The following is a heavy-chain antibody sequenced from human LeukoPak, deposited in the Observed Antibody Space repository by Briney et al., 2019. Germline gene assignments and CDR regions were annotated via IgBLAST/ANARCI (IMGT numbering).Heavy chain of an antibody. J-gene: IGHJ4*02. Sequence: GGSLRLSCAASGFTFSSYSMNWVRQAPGKGLEWVANIKEDGGEKYDVDSVKGRFTISRDNAKNSLYLQMNSLRAEDTAMYYCTRRAVAGSNDYWGQGTLVTVSS. CDR2: IKEDGGEK. D-gene: IGHD6-19*01. V-gene: IGHV3-7*01. CDR1: GFTFSSYS. CDR3: TRRAVAGSNDY.